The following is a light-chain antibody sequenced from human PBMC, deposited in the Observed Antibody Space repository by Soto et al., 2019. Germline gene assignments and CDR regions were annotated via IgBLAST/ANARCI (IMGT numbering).Light chain of an antibody. Sequence: QSVLTQPPSVSGAPGQRVTISCTGSSSNIGAGYHVHWYQQLPGTAPKLLIYANSNRPSGVPDRFSGSKSATSASLAITGLQAEDEADYYCQSYDTSLSGWAFGGGTKLTVL. CDR2: ANS. CDR3: QSYDTSLSGWA. J-gene: IGLJ3*02. V-gene: IGLV1-40*01. CDR1: SSNIGAGYH.